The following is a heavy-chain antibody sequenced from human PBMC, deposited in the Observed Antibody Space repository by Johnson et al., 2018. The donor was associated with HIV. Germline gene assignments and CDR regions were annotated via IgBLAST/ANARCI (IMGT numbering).Heavy chain of an antibody. CDR2: LSYDGSER. CDR3: ARGSRYTYDNDDVYLLQAFDI. Sequence: QVQLVESGGGVVQPGRSLRLSCAASGFSFSSYAMHWVRQAPGKGLEWVAVLSYDGSERYYADSVKGRFTISRDSSKNTLYLQMNSLRAEDTAVYYCARGSRYTYDNDDVYLLQAFDIWGQGTMVTVSS. CDR1: GFSFSSYA. D-gene: IGHD3-16*01. J-gene: IGHJ3*02. V-gene: IGHV3-30*04.